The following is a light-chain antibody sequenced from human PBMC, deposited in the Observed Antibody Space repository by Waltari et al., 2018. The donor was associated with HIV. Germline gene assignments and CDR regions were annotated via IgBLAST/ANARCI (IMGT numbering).Light chain of an antibody. J-gene: IGLJ1*01. CDR1: SSNIGAGYD. Sequence: QSVLTQPPSVSGAPGQRVTISCTGSSSNIGAGYDVHWYQQLPGTAPKLLICVNSNRAAGVPDRFSGAKSRTAASLAITGLQAEDEGDYYCQSYDSSLSGSDVFGTGTKVTVL. CDR2: VNS. CDR3: QSYDSSLSGSDV. V-gene: IGLV1-40*01.